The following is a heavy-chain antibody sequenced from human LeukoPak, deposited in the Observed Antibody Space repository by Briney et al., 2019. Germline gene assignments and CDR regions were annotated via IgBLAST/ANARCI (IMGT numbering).Heavy chain of an antibody. J-gene: IGHJ4*02. CDR1: GGSISSYY. CDR2: IYYSGST. CDR3: ARGGNYGDYDGYFDY. Sequence: PSETLSLTCTVSGGSISSYYWSWVRQPPGKGLEWIGYIYYSGSTNYNPSLRSRVTISVDTSKNQFSLKLSSVTAADTAVYYCARGGNYGDYDGYFDYWGQGTLVTVSS. V-gene: IGHV4-59*08. D-gene: IGHD4-17*01.